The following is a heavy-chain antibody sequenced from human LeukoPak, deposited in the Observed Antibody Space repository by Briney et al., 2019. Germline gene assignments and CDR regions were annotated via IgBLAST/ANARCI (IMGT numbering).Heavy chain of an antibody. Sequence: SETLSLTCTVSGVSISSSNSYWGWIRQPPGKGLEWIGSIYYSGNTYYNASLKSQVSISIDTSKNRSSLKLTSVTAADTAMYYCAREDSGISDNAFDIWGQGTMVTISS. V-gene: IGHV4-39*02. CDR3: AREDSGISDNAFDI. CDR2: IYYSGNT. J-gene: IGHJ3*02. D-gene: IGHD1-26*01. CDR1: GVSISSSNSY.